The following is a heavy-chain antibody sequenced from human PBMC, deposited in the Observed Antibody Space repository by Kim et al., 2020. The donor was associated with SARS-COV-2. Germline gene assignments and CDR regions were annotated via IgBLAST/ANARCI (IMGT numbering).Heavy chain of an antibody. CDR3: ARANVNYYDPWYFDL. J-gene: IGHJ2*01. Sequence: GGSLRLSCAASGFTVSSNYMSWVRQAPGKGLEWVSVIYSGGSTYYADSVKGRFTISRDNSKNTLYLQMNSLRAEDTAVYYCARANVNYYDPWYFDLWGRGTLVTVSS. CDR1: GFTVSSNY. D-gene: IGHD3-22*01. V-gene: IGHV3-53*01. CDR2: IYSGGST.